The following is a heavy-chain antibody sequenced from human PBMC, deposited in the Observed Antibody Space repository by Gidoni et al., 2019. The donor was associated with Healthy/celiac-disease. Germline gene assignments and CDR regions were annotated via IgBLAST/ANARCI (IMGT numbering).Heavy chain of an antibody. V-gene: IGHV3-9*01. CDR2: ISWNSGSI. CDR3: AKGWDYFDY. Sequence: EVQLVESGGGLVQPGRSLRLSCSASGFTFDDSAMHWVRQAPGKGLEWVSGISWNSGSIGYADSVKGRFTISRDNAKNSLYLQMNSLRAEDTALYYCAKGWDYFDYWGQGTLVTVSS. CDR1: GFTFDDSA. D-gene: IGHD6-13*01. J-gene: IGHJ4*02.